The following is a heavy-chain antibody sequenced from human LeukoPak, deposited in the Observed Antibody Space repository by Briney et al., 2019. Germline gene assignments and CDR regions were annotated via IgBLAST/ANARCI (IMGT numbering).Heavy chain of an antibody. J-gene: IGHJ4*02. D-gene: IGHD2-2*01. Sequence: GGSLRLSCAASGFTFSSYAMNWVRQAPGKGLEWVSGISGSGDSIYYADSVKGRFTISRDNSKNTLYLQMNSQRVEDTAVYYCAKGLSASYYSDFDYWGQGTLVTVSS. CDR3: AKGLSASYYSDFDY. V-gene: IGHV3-23*01. CDR2: ISGSGDSI. CDR1: GFTFSSYA.